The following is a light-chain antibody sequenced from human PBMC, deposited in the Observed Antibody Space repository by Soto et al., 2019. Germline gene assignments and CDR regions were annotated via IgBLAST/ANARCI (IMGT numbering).Light chain of an antibody. CDR3: QQHGTSPYT. Sequence: EVVLTQSPNTLSLSPGERATLSCWASQSLRSSYLAWYQRKPGQAPRLLMFGASRRATGIPDRFNGSGSGTDLILTISRLEPEDVAVYYCQQHGTSPYTFGQGTRLEIK. CDR2: GAS. CDR1: QSLRSSY. V-gene: IGKV3-20*01. J-gene: IGKJ5*01.